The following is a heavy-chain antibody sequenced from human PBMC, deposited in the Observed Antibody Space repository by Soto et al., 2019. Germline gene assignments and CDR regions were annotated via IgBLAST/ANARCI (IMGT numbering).Heavy chain of an antibody. J-gene: IGHJ4*02. CDR1: GYTFTSYG. CDR2: ISAYNGDT. V-gene: IGHV1-18*01. Sequence: ASVKVSCKASGYTFTSYGISWVRQAPGQGLEWMGWISAYNGDTNYAQKLQGRVTMTTDTSTSTAYMELSSVTAADTAVYYCARYYSSGWYANFDYWGQGTLVTVSS. D-gene: IGHD6-19*01. CDR3: ARYYSSGWYANFDY.